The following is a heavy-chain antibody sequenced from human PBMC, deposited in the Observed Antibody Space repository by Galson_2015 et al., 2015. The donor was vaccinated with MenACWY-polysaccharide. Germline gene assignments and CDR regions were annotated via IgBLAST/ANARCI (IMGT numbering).Heavy chain of an antibody. CDR2: ISSSSGTI. J-gene: IGHJ4*02. Sequence: SLRLSCAASGFTFSSNSMNWVRQAPGKGLEWVSYISSSSGTIYYADSVKGRFTISRDDAKNSLYLQMNSLRAEDTAVYYRASTSPNSFWGQGTRVIVSS. D-gene: IGHD2-21*01. CDR1: GFTFSSNS. V-gene: IGHV3-48*01. CDR3: ASTSPNSF.